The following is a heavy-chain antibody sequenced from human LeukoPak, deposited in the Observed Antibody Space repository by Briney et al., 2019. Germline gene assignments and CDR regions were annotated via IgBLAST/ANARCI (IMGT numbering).Heavy chain of an antibody. J-gene: IGHJ4*02. Sequence: SQTLSLTCTVSGGSISSGGYYWSWIRQHPGKGLEWIGYIYYSGSTYYNPSLKSRVTISVDTSKNQFSLKLSSVTAADTAVYYCAGVGGQWLLDFDYWGQGTLVTVSS. CDR2: IYYSGST. V-gene: IGHV4-31*03. CDR1: GGSISSGGYY. CDR3: AGVGGQWLLDFDY. D-gene: IGHD6-19*01.